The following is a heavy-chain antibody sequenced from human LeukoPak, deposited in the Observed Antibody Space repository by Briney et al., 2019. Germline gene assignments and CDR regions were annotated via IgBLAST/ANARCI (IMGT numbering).Heavy chain of an antibody. CDR2: IYYSGST. Sequence: PSETLSLSCTVSGGSISGSSKYWGWIRQPPGKGLEWIGSIYYSGSTYYNPSLKSRVTISLDTSKNQFSLKLSSVTAADTAVYYCARLDYSKWTRRSNYMEVSGEGGTGTVSS. D-gene: IGHD4-11*01. J-gene: IGHJ6*03. CDR3: ARLDYSKWTRRSNYMEV. CDR1: GGSISGSSKY. V-gene: IGHV4-39*01.